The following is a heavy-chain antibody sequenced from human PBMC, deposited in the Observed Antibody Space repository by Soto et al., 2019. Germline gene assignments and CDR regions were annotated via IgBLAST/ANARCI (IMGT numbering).Heavy chain of an antibody. CDR3: ARSKYSISSFDY. V-gene: IGHV2-5*02. J-gene: IGHJ4*02. Sequence: GAGPTLVNPPQTLTLTCTFSGFSLSTDDFGFGWIRQPPGKALDWLAVIYWDDDKRYSPSLKSRLTITKDTSKNQVLLTMTNMDPVETATYFCARSKYSISSFDYWGQGALVTVSS. CDR2: IYWDDDK. CDR1: GFSLSTDDFG. D-gene: IGHD6-6*01.